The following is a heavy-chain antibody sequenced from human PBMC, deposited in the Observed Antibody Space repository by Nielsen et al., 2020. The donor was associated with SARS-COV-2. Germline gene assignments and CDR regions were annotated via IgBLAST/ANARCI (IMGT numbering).Heavy chain of an antibody. CDR2: INLSAGST. Sequence: SVQVSCKASGDTFPIDNIHWLRQAPGQGLEWIGIINLSAGSTDSAQKFKGRVTMTRDTSASTVYLALTSLKSEDTAVYYCATPITVDYFDYWGQGTLVTVSS. CDR1: GDTFPIDN. J-gene: IGHJ4*02. CDR3: ATPITVDYFDY. V-gene: IGHV1-46*01.